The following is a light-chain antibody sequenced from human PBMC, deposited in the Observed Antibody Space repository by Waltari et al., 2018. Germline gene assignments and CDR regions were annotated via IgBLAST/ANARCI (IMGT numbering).Light chain of an antibody. V-gene: IGKV1-39*01. CDR2: AAS. CDR3: QQSYS. J-gene: IGKJ5*01. CDR1: QSSSDY. Sequence: DIQMTQSPSSLSASVGDRVTITCRASQSSSDYLNWYQQKPGTAPKLLIYAASTLQSGVPSRFSGSGSGTDFALTISSLQPEDFATYYCQQSYSFGQGTRLEIK.